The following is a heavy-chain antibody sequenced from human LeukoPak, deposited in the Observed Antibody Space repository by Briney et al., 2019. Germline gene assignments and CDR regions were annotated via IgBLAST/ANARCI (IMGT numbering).Heavy chain of an antibody. Sequence: ASVKVSCKASGYTFTSYGISWVRQAPGQGLEWMGWISAYNGNTNYAQKLQGRVTMTTDTSTSTAYMELRSLRSDDTAVYYCAREAARAVAGEYCYYGMDVWGQGTTVTASS. CDR1: GYTFTSYG. CDR3: AREAARAVAGEYCYYGMDV. CDR2: ISAYNGNT. J-gene: IGHJ6*02. D-gene: IGHD6-19*01. V-gene: IGHV1-18*01.